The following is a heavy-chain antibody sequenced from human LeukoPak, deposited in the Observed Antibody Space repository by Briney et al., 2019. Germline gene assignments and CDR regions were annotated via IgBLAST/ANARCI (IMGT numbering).Heavy chain of an antibody. CDR3: ARDPNGDYIGAFDF. V-gene: IGHV3-23*01. J-gene: IGHJ3*01. D-gene: IGHD4-17*01. CDR1: GFTFNNYT. Sequence: GGSLRLSCAASGFTFNNYTVMWVRQAQGQGLEWVSAITGGGRTYYADSVKGRFTISRDNSKNTLYLQMDRLRAEDTARYFCARDPNGDYIGAFDFLGQGTVVTVSS. CDR2: ITGGGRT.